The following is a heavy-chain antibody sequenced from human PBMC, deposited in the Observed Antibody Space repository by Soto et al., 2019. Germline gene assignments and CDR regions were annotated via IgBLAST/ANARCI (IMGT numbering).Heavy chain of an antibody. CDR3: ARLGDESSGYPIWFDP. V-gene: IGHV4-31*03. Sequence: NLSLTCTVSGGSISSSSYSWSWIRQHSGKGLEWIGYVYFSGNTDYNPSLKSRVTISVDTSKKQFSLRLTSVTVADTAVYYCARLGDESSGYPIWFDPWGQGTLVTVSS. CDR1: GGSISSSSYS. CDR2: VYFSGNT. D-gene: IGHD3-22*01. J-gene: IGHJ5*02.